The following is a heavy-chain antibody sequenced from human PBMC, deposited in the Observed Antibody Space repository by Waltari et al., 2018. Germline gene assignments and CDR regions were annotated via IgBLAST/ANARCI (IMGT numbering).Heavy chain of an antibody. D-gene: IGHD3-10*01. CDR2: ISSSSSYI. V-gene: IGHV3-21*01. CDR3: AKGTYYYYYMDV. J-gene: IGHJ6*03. CDR1: GFPFSSYS. Sequence: EVQLVESGGGLVKPGGSLRLSCAASGFPFSSYSMNWVRQAPGKGLEWVSSISSSSSYIYYADSVKGRFTISRDNAKNSLYLQMNSLRAEDTAVYYCAKGTYYYYYMDVWGKGTTVTVSS.